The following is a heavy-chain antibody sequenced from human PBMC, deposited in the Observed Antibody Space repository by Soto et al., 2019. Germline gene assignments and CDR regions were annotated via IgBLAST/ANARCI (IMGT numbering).Heavy chain of an antibody. D-gene: IGHD1-26*01. CDR3: AKMDADLLPSYYYGMDV. J-gene: IGHJ6*02. CDR1: GVRFSDYG. V-gene: IGHV3-30*18. Sequence: QVQLVESGGGVVQPGRSLRLSCAASGVRFSDYGIHWVRQAPGKGLEWLALISYDGSKKFYTDSVKGRFTISRDNSKNTMYLQIDRLRAEDTAVYSCAKMDADLLPSYYYGMDVWGQGTTVTVSS. CDR2: ISYDGSKK.